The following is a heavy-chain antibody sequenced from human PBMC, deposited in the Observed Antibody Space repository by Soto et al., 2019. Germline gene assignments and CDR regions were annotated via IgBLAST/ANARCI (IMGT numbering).Heavy chain of an antibody. Sequence: SETLSLTCTVSGGSVSSGSYHWTWIRQPPGKGLEWVGYIYYSGSTNYNPSLKSRVTISVDTSKNQFSLKLSSVTAADTAVYYCARDNMRARDGMDVWGQGTTVTVSS. CDR3: ARDNMRARDGMDV. CDR1: GGSVSSGSYH. V-gene: IGHV4-61*01. J-gene: IGHJ6*02. CDR2: IYYSGST. D-gene: IGHD3-16*01.